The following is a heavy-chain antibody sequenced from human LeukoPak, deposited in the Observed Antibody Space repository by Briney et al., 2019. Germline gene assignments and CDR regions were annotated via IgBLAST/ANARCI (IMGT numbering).Heavy chain of an antibody. Sequence: SETLSLTCTVSGGSISSYYWSWIRQPPGKGLEWIGYIYYSGSTNYNPSLKSRVTISVDTSKNQFSLRLSSVTAADTAVYYCARDSLDIVVVPAGMADYYYYMDVWGKGTTVTISS. CDR1: GGSISSYY. D-gene: IGHD2-2*03. V-gene: IGHV4-59*12. CDR3: ARDSLDIVVVPAGMADYYYYMDV. CDR2: IYYSGST. J-gene: IGHJ6*03.